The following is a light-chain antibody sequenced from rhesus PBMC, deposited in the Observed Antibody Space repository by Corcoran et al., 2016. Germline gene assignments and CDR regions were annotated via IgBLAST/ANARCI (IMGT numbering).Light chain of an antibody. J-gene: IGKJ3*01. CDR2: KAS. V-gene: IGKV1-74*01. CDR3: QHGYGTPFT. Sequence: DIQMTQSPSSLSASVGDRVTITCRASENVNNYLNWYQQKPGKAPKLLIYKASTLQSGVPSRLSGSGSGTAYTFTISILQPEDVATYYCQHGYGTPFTFGPGTKLDIK. CDR1: ENVNNY.